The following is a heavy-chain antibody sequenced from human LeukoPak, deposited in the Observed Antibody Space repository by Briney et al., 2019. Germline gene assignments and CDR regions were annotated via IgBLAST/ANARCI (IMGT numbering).Heavy chain of an antibody. D-gene: IGHD1-1*01. CDR3: AREIWKFDY. CDR2: IRRDGSEK. V-gene: IGHV3-7*05. CDR1: GFTFSNYW. Sequence: GGSLRLSCAASGFTFSNYWMSWVRQAPGKGLEWVANIRRDGSEKYYVDSVKGRFTISRDNAKNSLYLQMNSLRDEDTAVYYCAREIWKFDYWGQGTLVTVSS. J-gene: IGHJ4*02.